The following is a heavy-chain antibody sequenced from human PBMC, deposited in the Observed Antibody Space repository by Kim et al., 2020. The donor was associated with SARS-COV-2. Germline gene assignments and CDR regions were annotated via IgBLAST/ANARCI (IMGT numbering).Heavy chain of an antibody. J-gene: IGHJ4*02. CDR2: ISYDGSNK. V-gene: IGHV3-30-3*01. Sequence: GGSLRLSCAASGFTFSSYAMHWVRQAPGKGLEWVAVISYDGSNKYYADSVKGRFTISRDNSKNTLYLQMNSLRAEDTAVYYCARGGDGYNLRFDYWGQGTLVTVSS. CDR1: GFTFSSYA. D-gene: IGHD5-12*01. CDR3: ARGGDGYNLRFDY.